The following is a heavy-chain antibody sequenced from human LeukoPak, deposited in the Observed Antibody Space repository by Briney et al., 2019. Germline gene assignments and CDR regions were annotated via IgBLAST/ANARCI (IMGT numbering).Heavy chain of an antibody. Sequence: GGSLRLSCAASGFTFCNYALSWVRPAPGKGLEWGSAISGSGDSTYYADSVKGRFTISRDSSMETLYLQMNSLRAEDTATYFCAKRLSFGVAIGDFDYWGQGTLVTVSS. V-gene: IGHV3-23*01. CDR1: GFTFCNYA. J-gene: IGHJ4*02. CDR3: AKRLSFGVAIGDFDY. CDR2: ISGSGDST. D-gene: IGHD3-3*01.